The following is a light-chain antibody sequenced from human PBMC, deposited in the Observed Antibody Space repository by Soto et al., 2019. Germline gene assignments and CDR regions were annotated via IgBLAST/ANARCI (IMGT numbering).Light chain of an antibody. CDR3: QQYSSSPIT. Sequence: EIVMTQSPATLSVSPGERATLSCRASQSVSSNYLAWYQQKPGLAPSLLIYETSTRATGIPERFSGSGSGTDFTLTISRLEPEDFAVYYCQQYSSSPITFGRGTRLEIK. V-gene: IGKV3D-20*01. CDR1: QSVSSNY. CDR2: ETS. J-gene: IGKJ5*01.